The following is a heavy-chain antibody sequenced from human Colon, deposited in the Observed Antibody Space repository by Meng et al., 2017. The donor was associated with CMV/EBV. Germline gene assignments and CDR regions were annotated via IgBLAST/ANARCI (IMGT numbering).Heavy chain of an antibody. CDR3: ARASNSSFDP. D-gene: IGHD4-11*01. J-gene: IGHJ5*02. CDR2: ISHDGTKK. CDR1: GFTFSAFP. Sequence: GESLKISCAASGFTFSAFPIHWVRQAPGKGLEWVAIISHDGTKKYYAESVKGRFSLSRDNSQNTVNMHMNSLRGDDTAVYYCARASNSSFDPWGQGTLVTVS. V-gene: IGHV3-30*04.